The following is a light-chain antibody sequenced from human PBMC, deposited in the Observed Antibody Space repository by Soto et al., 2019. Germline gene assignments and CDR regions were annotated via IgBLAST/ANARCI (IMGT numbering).Light chain of an antibody. J-gene: IGKJ5*01. CDR3: QQYGNSPLIT. CDR2: GAS. V-gene: IGKV3-20*01. CDR1: QSVSSSY. Sequence: EIVLTQSPGTLSLSPGERATLSCRASQSVSSSYLAWYQQKPGQAPRLLIYGASTRATGIPDKFSGSGSGTDFTLTISRLEAEDFAVYYCQQYGNSPLITFGQGTRLEI.